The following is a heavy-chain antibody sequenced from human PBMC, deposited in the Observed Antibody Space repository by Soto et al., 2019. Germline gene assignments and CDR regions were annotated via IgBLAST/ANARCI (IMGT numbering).Heavy chain of an antibody. CDR1: GYTFTSYG. CDR2: ISAYNGNT. V-gene: IGHV1-18*01. Sequence: QVQLVQSGAEVKKPGASVKVSCKASGYTFTSYGISWVRQAPGQGLEWMGWISAYNGNTNYAQKLQGRVTMTTDTSTSTAYMELRSLRSDVTAVYYCARDPPPYCISTSCFYYYYGMDVWGQGTTVTVSS. CDR3: ARDPPPYCISTSCFYYYYGMDV. J-gene: IGHJ6*02. D-gene: IGHD2-2*01.